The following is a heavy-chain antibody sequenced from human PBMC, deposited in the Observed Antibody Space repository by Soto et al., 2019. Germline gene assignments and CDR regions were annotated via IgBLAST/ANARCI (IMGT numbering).Heavy chain of an antibody. J-gene: IGHJ6*02. V-gene: IGHV3-33*01. CDR3: ASDRAGVGYNIDV. CDR1: GFTFRSYG. D-gene: IGHD5-12*01. CDR2: IWNDGSER. Sequence: QVQLVESGGGVVQPGRSLRLSCAASGFTFRSYGMHWVRQAPGKGLEWVAVIWNDGSERYYADSVKGRFTISRDNSKNTLDLQMNILRAEDTAVYYCASDRAGVGYNIDVWGQGTTVTVAS.